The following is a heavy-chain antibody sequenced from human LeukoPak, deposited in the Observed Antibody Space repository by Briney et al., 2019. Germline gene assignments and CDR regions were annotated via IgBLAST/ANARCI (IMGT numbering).Heavy chain of an antibody. CDR2: IKSKTDGGTT. D-gene: IGHD2-2*01. CDR3: TTRLSGYVARMDV. CDR1: GFTFSSYS. V-gene: IGHV3-15*01. Sequence: GGSLRLSCAASGFTFSSYSMNWVRQAPGKGLEWVGRIKSKTDGGTTDYAAPVKGRFTISRDDSKNTLYLQMNSLKTEDTAVYYCTTRLSGYVARMDVWGKGTTVTISS. J-gene: IGHJ6*04.